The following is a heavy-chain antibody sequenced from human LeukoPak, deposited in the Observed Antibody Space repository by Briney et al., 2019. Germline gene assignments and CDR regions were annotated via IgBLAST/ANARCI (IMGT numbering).Heavy chain of an antibody. V-gene: IGHV3-7*03. CDR3: ARVSYDILTGYSGDDAFDI. CDR2: IKQDGSEK. D-gene: IGHD3-9*01. J-gene: IGHJ3*02. CDR1: RFTFSSYW. Sequence: PGGSLRLSCAASRFTFSSYWMSWVRQAPGKGLEWVANIKQDGSEKYYVDSVKGRFTISRDNAKNSLYLQMNSLRAEDTAVYYCARVSYDILTGYSGDDAFDIWGQGTMVTVSS.